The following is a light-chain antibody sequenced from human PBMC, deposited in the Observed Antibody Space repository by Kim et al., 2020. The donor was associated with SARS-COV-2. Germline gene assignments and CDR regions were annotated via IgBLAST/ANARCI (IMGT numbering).Light chain of an antibody. CDR1: SSNIGSNT. CDR3: AAWDDSLNGWV. CDR2: SNN. Sequence: ELTRPPSASGTPGQRVTISCSGSSSNIGSNTVNWYQQLPGTAPKLLIYSNNQRPSGVPDRFSGSKSGTSASLAISGLQSEDEADYYCAAWDDSLNGWVFGGGTKLTVL. V-gene: IGLV1-44*01. J-gene: IGLJ3*02.